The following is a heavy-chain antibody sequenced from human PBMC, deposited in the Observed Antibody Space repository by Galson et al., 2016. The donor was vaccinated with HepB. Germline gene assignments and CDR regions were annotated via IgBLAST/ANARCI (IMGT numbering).Heavy chain of an antibody. D-gene: IGHD1-1*01. Sequence: SVKVSCKASGYTFASYGIAWVRQAPGQGLEWMGWISSYDDNIKYAQKFQGRLTMTIDSSTDTAYMELRSLRSDDTAIYYCARERGTYAYFDYWGQGTLVTVSS. CDR2: ISSYDDNI. CDR1: GYTFASYG. J-gene: IGHJ4*02. V-gene: IGHV1-18*01. CDR3: ARERGTYAYFDY.